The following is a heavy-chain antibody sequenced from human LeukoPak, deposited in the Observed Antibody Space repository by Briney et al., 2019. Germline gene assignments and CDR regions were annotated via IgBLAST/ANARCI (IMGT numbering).Heavy chain of an antibody. J-gene: IGHJ4*02. D-gene: IGHD5-24*01. CDR1: GGSMSTYY. Sequence: SETLSLTCSVSGGSMSTYYWSWIRQPAGKGLEWIGRIYTSGSTNYNPSLKSRVTMSVETSKTQFSLKLTSVTAADTAVYYCAASRGMATIPYYWGQGILVTVSS. CDR3: AASRGMATIPYY. V-gene: IGHV4-4*07. CDR2: IYTSGST.